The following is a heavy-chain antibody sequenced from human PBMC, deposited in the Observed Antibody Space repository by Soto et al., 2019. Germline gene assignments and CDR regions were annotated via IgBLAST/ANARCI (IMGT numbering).Heavy chain of an antibody. V-gene: IGHV3-21*01. Sequence: GGSLRLSCVASGFTFRTYTMNWVRQAPGKGLEWVSGIRGFSPYTFYAESVKGRFTISRDNAKNSLYLQMNSLRVEDTSVYYCARAGYCGPGCYYYFDYWGQGTLVTVSS. J-gene: IGHJ4*02. D-gene: IGHD2-21*02. CDR1: GFTFRTYT. CDR2: IRGFSPYT. CDR3: ARAGYCGPGCYYYFDY.